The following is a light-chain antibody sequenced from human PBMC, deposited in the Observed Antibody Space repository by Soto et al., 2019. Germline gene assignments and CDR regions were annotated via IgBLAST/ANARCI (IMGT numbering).Light chain of an antibody. CDR2: GVS. Sequence: EVVLTQSPATLSVSPGEGATLSCRASQSVNVYLAWYQQKPGQAPRVIIYGVSTRATGVPGRFSGSGSGTEFTLPISTLQSEDFAVYYCKQYNNWPITFGQGTRLEIK. CDR3: KQYNNWPIT. J-gene: IGKJ5*01. V-gene: IGKV3-15*01. CDR1: QSVNVY.